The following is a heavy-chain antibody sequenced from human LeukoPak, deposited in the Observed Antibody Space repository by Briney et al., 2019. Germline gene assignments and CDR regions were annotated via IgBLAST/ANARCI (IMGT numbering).Heavy chain of an antibody. CDR2: ISGSGGST. CDR3: AKNTGRRAFDM. D-gene: IGHD7-27*01. CDR1: GLTFSSFA. Sequence: PGGSLRLSCVVSGLTFSSFAMSWVRQAPGKGLEWVSAISGSGGSTYYVDSVKGRITISRDNSKNTLYLQMNSLRAEDTAVYYCAKNTGRRAFDMWGQGTMVTVSS. V-gene: IGHV3-23*01. J-gene: IGHJ3*02.